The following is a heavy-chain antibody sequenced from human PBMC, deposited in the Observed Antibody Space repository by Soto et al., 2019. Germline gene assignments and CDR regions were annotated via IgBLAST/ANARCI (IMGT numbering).Heavy chain of an antibody. Sequence: PGGSLRLSCVASGFTFTNHGWHWVRQAPGKGLEWVAMIWFDGSKQYYADSVKGRFTISRDNAKNSLYLQMNSLRDEDTAVYYCARESRFLEWLSLNWFDPWGQGTLVTVSS. V-gene: IGHV3-33*01. CDR1: GFTFTNHG. J-gene: IGHJ5*02. CDR3: ARESRFLEWLSLNWFDP. D-gene: IGHD3-3*01. CDR2: IWFDGSKQ.